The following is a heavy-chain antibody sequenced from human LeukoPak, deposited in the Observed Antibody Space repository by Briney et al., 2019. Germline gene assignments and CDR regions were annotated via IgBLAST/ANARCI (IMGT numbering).Heavy chain of an antibody. Sequence: KFGESLKISCKASGYSFTDYWIGWVRQMPGKGLEWMGIIYPGDSDTRYSPSFQGQVTISADKSISTAYLQWSSLKASDTAIYYCARHGTIGGRRNFVDYWGQGTLVTVSS. D-gene: IGHD6-6*01. CDR1: GYSFTDYW. CDR2: IYPGDSDT. CDR3: ARHGTIGGRRNFVDY. V-gene: IGHV5-51*01. J-gene: IGHJ4*02.